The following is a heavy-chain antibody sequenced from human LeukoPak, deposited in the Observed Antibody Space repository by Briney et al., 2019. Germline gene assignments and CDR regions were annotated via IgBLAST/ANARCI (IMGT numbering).Heavy chain of an antibody. CDR3: AGLCRDPRDYYYYFMDV. CDR1: GVSISSGSYY. D-gene: IGHD2-21*02. V-gene: IGHV4-39*01. J-gene: IGHJ6*03. Sequence: SESLSLTCTVSGVSISSGSYYWGWIRQPQGQGLEWIVSIFYSGSTYYNSSLKSRVTISVDTSTNQCSLKLSSVTAAETAVYYCAGLCRDPRDYYYYFMDVWGKGTTVTVSS. CDR2: IFYSGST.